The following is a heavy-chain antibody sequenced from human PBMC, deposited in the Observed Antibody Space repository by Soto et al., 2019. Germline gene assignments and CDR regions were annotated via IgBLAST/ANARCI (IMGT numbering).Heavy chain of an antibody. D-gene: IGHD4-17*01. J-gene: IGHJ4*02. CDR1: GGTFSSYT. V-gene: IGHV1-69*02. CDR3: ADDYGDYRFDY. CDR2: IIPILGIA. Sequence: QVQLVQSGAEVKKPGSSVKVSCKASGGTFSSYTISWVRQAPGQGLEWMGRIIPILGIANYAQKFQGRVTITADKSTSTAYMELSSLRAEATALYSCADDYGDYRFDYWGQGTLVTVSS.